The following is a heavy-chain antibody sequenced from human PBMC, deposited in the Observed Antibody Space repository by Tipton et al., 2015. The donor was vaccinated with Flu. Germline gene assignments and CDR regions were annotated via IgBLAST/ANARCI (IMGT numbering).Heavy chain of an antibody. J-gene: IGHJ1*01. CDR1: GGSISSSSYY. Sequence: TLSLTCTVSGGSISSSSYYWGWIRQPPGKGPEWIGNIYYSGSTYSNPSLRSRVTISVDTSKNQFSLKLRSVTAADTAVYYGARDRGDNAEYFQHWGQGTLVTVSS. D-gene: IGHD4-17*01. CDR3: ARDRGDNAEYFQH. V-gene: IGHV4-39*07. CDR2: IYYSGST.